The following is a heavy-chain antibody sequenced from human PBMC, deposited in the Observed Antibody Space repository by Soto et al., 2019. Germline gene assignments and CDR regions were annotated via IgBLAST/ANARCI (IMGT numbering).Heavy chain of an antibody. V-gene: IGHV3-23*01. J-gene: IGHJ5*02. CDR2: ISGSGGST. Sequence: GGSLRLSCAASGFTFSSYAMSWVRQAPGKGLEWVSAISGSGGSTYYADSVKGRFTISRDNSKNTLYLQMNSLRAEDTAVYYCAKGSPSYGDYENWFDPWVQGTLVTVSS. D-gene: IGHD4-17*01. CDR3: AKGSPSYGDYENWFDP. CDR1: GFTFSSYA.